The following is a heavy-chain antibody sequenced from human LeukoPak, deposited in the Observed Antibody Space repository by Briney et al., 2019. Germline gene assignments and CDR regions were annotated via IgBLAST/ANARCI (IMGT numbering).Heavy chain of an antibody. Sequence: GGSLRLSCAASGFTFSTYWMSWVRQAPGKGLEWVANIKQDGSEKYYVDSVKGRFTISRDNAENSLYLQMNSLRAEDTAVYYCARVRSPRYFDYWGQGTLVTVSS. V-gene: IGHV3-7*01. CDR1: GFTFSTYW. CDR2: IKQDGSEK. CDR3: ARVRSPRYFDY. J-gene: IGHJ4*02.